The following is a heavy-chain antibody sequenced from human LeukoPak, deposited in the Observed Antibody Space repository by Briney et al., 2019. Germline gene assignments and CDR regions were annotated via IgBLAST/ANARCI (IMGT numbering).Heavy chain of an antibody. J-gene: IGHJ4*02. V-gene: IGHV4-59*01. CDR3: ARASMRRRDGYNRHYEIDY. Sequence: PSETLSLTCTVSNDSFSNYYWTWIRQSPGKALEWIGHVYYTDKTHYNPSLKSRVFISADTSQNQFSLRLSSVTAADTAVYYCARASMRRRDGYNRHYEIDYWGQGTLVTVSS. CDR2: VYYTDKT. CDR1: NDSFSNYY. D-gene: IGHD5-24*01.